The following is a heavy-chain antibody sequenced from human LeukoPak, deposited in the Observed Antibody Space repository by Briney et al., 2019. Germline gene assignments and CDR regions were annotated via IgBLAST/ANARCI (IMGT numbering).Heavy chain of an antibody. CDR1: GYTFTSYD. J-gene: IGHJ5*02. CDR3: ARGLRRGGGFDP. V-gene: IGHV1-8*01. D-gene: IGHD3-16*01. CDR2: MNPNSGNT. Sequence: ASVKVSSKASGYTFTSYDINWVRQASGQGLEWMGWMNPNSGNTGYAQKFQGRVTMTRNTSISTAYMELSSLRSEDTAVYYCARGLRRGGGFDPWGQGTLVTVSS.